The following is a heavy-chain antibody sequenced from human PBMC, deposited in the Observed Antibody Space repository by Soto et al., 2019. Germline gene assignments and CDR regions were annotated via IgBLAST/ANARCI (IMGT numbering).Heavy chain of an antibody. Sequence: PEKLRVTYTVSGDSPTRGNYYWSWIRQPPEKGLEWIGYIYYSGNTNYSPSLKSRVTISLDTSNKQFSLKVSSVTAADTAVYYCARIPVHTSRINWFPSWA. CDR3: ARIPVHTSRINWFPS. CDR2: IYYSGNT. V-gene: IGHV4-61*01. CDR1: GDSPTRGNYY. D-gene: IGHD5-18*01. J-gene: IGHJ5*01.